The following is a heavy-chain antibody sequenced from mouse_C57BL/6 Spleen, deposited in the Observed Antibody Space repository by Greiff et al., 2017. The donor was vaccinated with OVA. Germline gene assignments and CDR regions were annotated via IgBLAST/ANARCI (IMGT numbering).Heavy chain of an antibody. D-gene: IGHD3-2*02. CDR2: IDPSDSYT. Sequence: QVQLQQPGAELVKPGASVKLSCKASGYTFTSYWMQWVKQRPGQGLAWIGEIDPSDSYTNYNQKFKGKATLTVDTSSSTAYMQLSSLTSEDSAVYYCARYSSGYVRYAMDYWGQGTSVTVSS. V-gene: IGHV1-50*01. J-gene: IGHJ4*01. CDR3: ARYSSGYVRYAMDY. CDR1: GYTFTSYW.